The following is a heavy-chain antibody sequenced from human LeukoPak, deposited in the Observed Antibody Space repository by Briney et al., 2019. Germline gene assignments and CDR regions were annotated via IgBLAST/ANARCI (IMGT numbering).Heavy chain of an antibody. CDR3: ARPLWGSLGGSFDC. D-gene: IGHD3-16*01. J-gene: IGHJ4*02. Sequence: PGGSQGYSAAAAGFASSGYVGGRRRQAPGKGLEWVSYISSSAYTIYYADSVKGRFTISRDNAKNSLYLPMNSLRAEDTAVCYCARPLWGSLGGSFDCWGQGTLVTVSS. CDR2: ISSSAYTI. CDR1: GFASSGYV. V-gene: IGHV3-48*03.